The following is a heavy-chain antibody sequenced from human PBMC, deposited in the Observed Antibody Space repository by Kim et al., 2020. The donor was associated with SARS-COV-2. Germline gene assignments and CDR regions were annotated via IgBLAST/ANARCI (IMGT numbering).Heavy chain of an antibody. V-gene: IGHV3-49*04. J-gene: IGHJ6*02. D-gene: IGHD4-17*01. Sequence: GGSLRLSCTTSGFTFGDYAMNWVRQAPGKGLEWVGFIRSKAYGETTDYAASVKGRFTISRDDSKSIAYLQMNSLKTEDTAVYFCTSARADYLGMDVWGQGTTVTVSS. CDR1: GFTFGDYA. CDR2: IRSKAYGETT. CDR3: TSARADYLGMDV.